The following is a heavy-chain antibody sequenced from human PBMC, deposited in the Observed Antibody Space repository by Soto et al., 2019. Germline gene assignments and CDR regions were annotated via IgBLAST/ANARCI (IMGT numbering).Heavy chain of an antibody. CDR3: ARDFGGSSWYLGYYYYGMDV. Sequence: PGGSLRLSCAASGFTFRSYWMHWVRQAPGKGLVWVSRINSDGSSTSYADSVKGRFTISRDNAKNTLYLQMNSLRAEDTAVYYCARDFGGSSWYLGYYYYGMDVWGQGTTVTVSS. J-gene: IGHJ6*02. CDR2: INSDGSST. V-gene: IGHV3-74*01. CDR1: GFTFRSYW. D-gene: IGHD6-13*01.